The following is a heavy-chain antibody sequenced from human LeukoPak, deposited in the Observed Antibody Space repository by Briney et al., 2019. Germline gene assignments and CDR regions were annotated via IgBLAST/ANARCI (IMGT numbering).Heavy chain of an antibody. CDR1: GFTFSAYG. D-gene: IGHD5-18*01. J-gene: IGHJ6*04. V-gene: IGHV3-33*01. Sequence: GGSLRLSCAASGFTFSAYGMHGVRQAPGKGLEWVAVIWYDGSNKYYADSVKGRFTISRDNSKNTLYLQMNSLRAEDTAVYYCARDLSRWGYSPLPVWGKGTTVSVSS. CDR3: ARDLSRWGYSPLPV. CDR2: IWYDGSNK.